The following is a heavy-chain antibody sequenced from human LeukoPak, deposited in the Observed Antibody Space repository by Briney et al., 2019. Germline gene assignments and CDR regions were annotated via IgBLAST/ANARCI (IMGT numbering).Heavy chain of an antibody. CDR3: AREPLDLWSGFSWFDP. CDR1: GYTFTSYY. CDR2: INPSGGST. Sequence: ASVKVSCKASGYTFTSYYMHWVRQAPGQGLEWMGIINPSGGSTSYAQKFQGRVTMTRDTSTSTVYMELSSLRSDDTAVYYCAREPLDLWSGFSWFDPWGQGTLVTVSS. V-gene: IGHV1-46*01. J-gene: IGHJ5*02. D-gene: IGHD3-3*01.